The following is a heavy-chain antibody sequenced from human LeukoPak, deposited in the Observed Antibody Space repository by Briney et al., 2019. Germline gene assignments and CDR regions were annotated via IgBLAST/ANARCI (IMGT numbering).Heavy chain of an antibody. V-gene: IGHV1-69*05. Sequence: ASVKVSCKASGGTFSSYEISWVRQAPGQGFEWVGGIIPIFGTTNYAQKFQGRVTITTDESTSTAYMELSSLRSDDTAVYYCARGSSSDYWGQGTLVTVSS. CDR1: GGTFSSYE. D-gene: IGHD6-6*01. CDR2: IIPIFGTT. CDR3: ARGSSSDY. J-gene: IGHJ4*02.